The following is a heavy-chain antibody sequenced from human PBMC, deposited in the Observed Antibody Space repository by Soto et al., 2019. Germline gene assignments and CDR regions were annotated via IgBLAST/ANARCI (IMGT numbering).Heavy chain of an antibody. CDR3: ARVAITLIRGLKVDFYSMDV. Sequence: ASVKVSCKASGYTFNNYGITWVRQAPGQGPEWLGWISVYNGNKNYAKKVQGRVSMTADTSTSTAHMELRSLQSDDTAVYFCARVAITLIRGLKVDFYSMDVWGQGTTVTVSS. CDR1: GYTFNNYG. D-gene: IGHD3-10*01. V-gene: IGHV1-18*01. CDR2: ISVYNGNK. J-gene: IGHJ6*02.